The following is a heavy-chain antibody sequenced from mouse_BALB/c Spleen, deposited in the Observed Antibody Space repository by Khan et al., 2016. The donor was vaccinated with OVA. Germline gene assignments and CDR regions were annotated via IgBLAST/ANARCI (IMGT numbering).Heavy chain of an antibody. V-gene: IGHV5-6-3*01. CDR2: INSNGGST. J-gene: IGHJ4*01. CDR3: ARGPSLLRPPMDY. Sequence: EVELVESGGGLVQPGGSLKLSCAASGFTFSSYGMSWVRQTPDKRLELVATINSNGGSTYYPDSVKGRFTISRDNAKNTLYLQMSSLKSEDTAMYYCARGPSLLRPPMDYWGQGTSVTVSS. D-gene: IGHD1-2*01. CDR1: GFTFSSYG.